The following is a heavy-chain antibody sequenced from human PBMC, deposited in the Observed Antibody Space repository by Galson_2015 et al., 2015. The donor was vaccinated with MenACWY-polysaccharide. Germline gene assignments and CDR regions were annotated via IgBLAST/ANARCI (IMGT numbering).Heavy chain of an antibody. J-gene: IGHJ4*02. V-gene: IGHV3-23*01. CDR3: AREGFCSDGTCYFYGY. CDR2: MSRSGTS. CDR1: GFTFSSNT. D-gene: IGHD2-15*01. Sequence: SLRLSCAASGFTFSSNTMNWVRQAPGKGLDWVSAMSRSGTSYYAASVKGRFTISRDNSKNTLYLQMNCLRVEDTAVYYCAREGFCSDGTCYFYGYWGQGTLVTVSS.